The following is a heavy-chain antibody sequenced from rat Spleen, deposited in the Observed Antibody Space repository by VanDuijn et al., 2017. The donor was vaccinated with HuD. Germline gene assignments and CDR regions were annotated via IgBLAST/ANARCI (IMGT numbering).Heavy chain of an antibody. D-gene: IGHD5-1*01. CDR1: GFTFSDYG. CDR3: AREHLGVDY. Sequence: EVQLMESGGGLVQPGRSLKLSCAASGFTFSDYGVAWVRQAPGKGLEWIGEINKDSSIINYSPSLKDKFTISRDNAQNTLYLQVSKLGSEDTAIYYCAREHLGVDYWGQGVMVTVSS. J-gene: IGHJ2*01. V-gene: IGHV4-2*01. CDR2: INKDSSII.